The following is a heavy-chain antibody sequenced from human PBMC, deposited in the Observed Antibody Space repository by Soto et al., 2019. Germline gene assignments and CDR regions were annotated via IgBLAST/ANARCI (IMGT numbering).Heavy chain of an antibody. D-gene: IGHD6-19*01. CDR2: IWYDGSNK. CDR1: GFTFSSYG. J-gene: IGHJ4*02. V-gene: IGHV3-33*01. CDR3: ATGGWDSSGWYSSTAKNDY. Sequence: QVQLVESGGGVVQPRRSLRLSCAASGFTFSSYGMHWVRQAPGKGLEWVAVIWYDGSNKYYADSVKGRFTISRDNSKNTLYLQMNSLRAEDTAVYYCATGGWDSSGWYSSTAKNDYWGQGTLVTVSS.